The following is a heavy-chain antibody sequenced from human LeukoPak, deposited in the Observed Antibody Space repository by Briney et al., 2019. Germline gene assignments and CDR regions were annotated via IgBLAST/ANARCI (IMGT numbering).Heavy chain of an antibody. CDR1: GFTFSTYW. CDR2: IKPDGGEK. D-gene: IGHD2-15*01. Sequence: GGSLRLSCAASGFTFSTYWMSWVRQAPGKGLEWVANIKPDGGEKNYVDSVRGRFTISRDNAKNSVYVQMNSLRAEDTAVYYCAREGGHCSGGNCWFYFNYWGQGTPVTVSS. CDR3: AREGGHCSGGNCWFYFNY. V-gene: IGHV3-7*01. J-gene: IGHJ4*02.